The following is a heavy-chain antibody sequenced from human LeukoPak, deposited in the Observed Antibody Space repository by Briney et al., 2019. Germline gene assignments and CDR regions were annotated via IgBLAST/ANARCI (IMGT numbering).Heavy chain of an antibody. J-gene: IGHJ3*02. V-gene: IGHV4-34*01. Sequence: SETLSLTCAVYGGSFSGYYWSWIRQPPGKGLEWIGEINHSGSTNYNPSLMSRVTISVDTSKNQFSLKLSSVTAADTAIYYCARTQREYYYDSSGAIDASDIWGQGAMVTVSS. CDR1: GGSFSGYY. CDR3: ARTQREYYYDSSGAIDASDI. CDR2: INHSGST. D-gene: IGHD3-22*01.